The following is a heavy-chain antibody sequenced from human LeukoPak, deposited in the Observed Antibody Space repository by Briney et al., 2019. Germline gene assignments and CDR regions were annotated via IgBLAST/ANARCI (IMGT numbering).Heavy chain of an antibody. D-gene: IGHD3-10*01. V-gene: IGHV3-11*04. CDR1: GFTFSDSY. J-gene: IGHJ4*02. Sequence: PGGSLRLSCAASGFTFSDSYMTWVRQAPGKGVEWVAYISGSGHDINYSESAKGRFTISRDNAKNSLYLQMNSLRAEDTAVYYCARDFGGFDYWGQGTLVTVSS. CDR2: ISGSGHDI. CDR3: ARDFGGFDY.